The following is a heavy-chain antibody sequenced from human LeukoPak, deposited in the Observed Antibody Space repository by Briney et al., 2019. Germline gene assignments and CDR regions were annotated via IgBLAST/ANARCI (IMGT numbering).Heavy chain of an antibody. CDR1: GDSVSSNSAA. Sequence: SQTLSLTCAISGDSVSSNSAAWNWIRQSPSGGLEWLGRTYYRSKWYNDYAVSLKSRISINPDTSKNQFSLQLNSVTPEDTAMYYCARGFYYTGMDVWGQGTTVTVSS. V-gene: IGHV6-1*01. CDR3: ARGFYYTGMDV. J-gene: IGHJ6*02. CDR2: TYYRSKWYN. D-gene: IGHD3-10*01.